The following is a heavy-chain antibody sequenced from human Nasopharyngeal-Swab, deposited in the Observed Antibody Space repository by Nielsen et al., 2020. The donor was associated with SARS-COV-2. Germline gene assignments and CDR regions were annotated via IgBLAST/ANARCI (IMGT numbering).Heavy chain of an antibody. Sequence: SETMSLTCSLSGRSISSSTYYWGWIRQTRGKGLEWIGTLYYSGSTYQNPSLKCLVTISVDTSKNQFSLDLSSVTAADTVVYYCVRHKIVGNNADWFDPWGQGTLVTVSS. D-gene: IGHD2/OR15-2a*01. CDR1: GRSISSSTYY. V-gene: IGHV4-39*01. CDR2: LYYSGST. CDR3: VRHKIVGNNADWFDP. J-gene: IGHJ5*02.